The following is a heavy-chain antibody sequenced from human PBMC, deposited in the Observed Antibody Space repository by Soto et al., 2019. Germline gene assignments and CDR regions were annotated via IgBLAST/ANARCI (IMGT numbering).Heavy chain of an antibody. D-gene: IGHD5-12*01. J-gene: IGHJ4*02. CDR1: GGSISSGGYY. V-gene: IGHV4-31*03. CDR2: IYYSGST. Sequence: QVQLQESGPGLVKPSQTLSLTCTVSGGSISSGGYYWSWIRQHPGKGLEWIGYIYYSGSTYYNPSLNSRLTIPLHTSKNQFSLKLSSVTAADTAVYYCARAPIVATPNFDYWGQGTLVTVSS. CDR3: ARAPIVATPNFDY.